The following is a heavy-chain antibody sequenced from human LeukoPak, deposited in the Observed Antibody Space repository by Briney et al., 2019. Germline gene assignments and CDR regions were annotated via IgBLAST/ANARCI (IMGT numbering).Heavy chain of an antibody. CDR1: GGSISSYY. D-gene: IGHD2/OR15-2a*01. J-gene: IGHJ6*02. CDR3: VRSPGNLHYYYAMDA. CDR2: MYTTGDT. Sequence: SETLSLTCTVSGGSISSYYWTWIRQPPEKGLEWIGNMYTTGDTNYNPSLKSRVTISVDTSKNQLSLKVNSVTAADTAVYYCVRSPGNLHYYYAMDACGQGTTVTVSS. V-gene: IGHV4-4*09.